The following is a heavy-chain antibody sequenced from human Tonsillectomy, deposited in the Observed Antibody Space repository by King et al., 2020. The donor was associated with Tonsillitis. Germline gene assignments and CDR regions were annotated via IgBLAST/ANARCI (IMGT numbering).Heavy chain of an antibody. D-gene: IGHD1-20*01. CDR3: ARSRPRITGTIFDY. V-gene: IGHV4-39*01. Sequence: LQLQESGPGLVKPSETLSLTCTVSGGSISSSSYYWGWIRQPPGKGLEWIGSIYYSGSTYYNPSPKSRVTISVDTSKNQFSLKLSSVTAADTAVYYCARSRPRITGTIFDYWGQGTLVTVSS. J-gene: IGHJ4*02. CDR1: GGSISSSSYY. CDR2: IYYSGST.